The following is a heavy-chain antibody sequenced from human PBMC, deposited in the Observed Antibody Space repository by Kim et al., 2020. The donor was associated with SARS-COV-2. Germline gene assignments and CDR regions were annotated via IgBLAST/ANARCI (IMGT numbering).Heavy chain of an antibody. CDR1: GYTFTSYY. Sequence: ASVKVSCKASGYTFTSYYMHWVRQAPGQGLEWMGIINPSGGSTSYAQKFQGRVTMTRDTSTSTVYMELSSLRSEDTAVYYCARVPFSGWYHYYYGMDVWGQGTTVTVSS. CDR2: INPSGGST. J-gene: IGHJ6*02. V-gene: IGHV1-46*01. CDR3: ARVPFSGWYHYYYGMDV. D-gene: IGHD6-19*01.